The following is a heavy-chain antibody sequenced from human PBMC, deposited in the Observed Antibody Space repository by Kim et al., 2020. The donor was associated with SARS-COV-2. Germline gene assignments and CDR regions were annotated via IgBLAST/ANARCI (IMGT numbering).Heavy chain of an antibody. CDR3: ARGVVIPVDY. CDR1: GGSISSSSYY. Sequence: SETLSLTCTVSGGSISSSSYYWGWIRQPPGKGLEWIGSIYYSGSTYYNPSLKSRVTISVDTSKNQFSLKLSSVTAADTAVYYCARGVVIPVDYWGQGTLVTVSS. V-gene: IGHV4-39*07. J-gene: IGHJ4*02. CDR2: IYYSGST. D-gene: IGHD3-3*01.